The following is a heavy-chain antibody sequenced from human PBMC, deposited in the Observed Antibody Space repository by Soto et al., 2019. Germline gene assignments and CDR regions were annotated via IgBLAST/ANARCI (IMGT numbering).Heavy chain of an antibody. D-gene: IGHD3-3*01. CDR3: GREWGFLGWLSLNWFDP. J-gene: IGHJ5*02. CDR1: GFTFNIYA. Sequence: GGSLRLSCAASGFTFNIYAMSWVRQAPGKGLEWVSAISGSGGGTYYADSVEGRFTISRDNAKNSLYLQMNSLRDEDTAVYYCGREWGFLGWLSLNWFDPWGQGT. CDR2: ISGSGGGT. V-gene: IGHV3-23*01.